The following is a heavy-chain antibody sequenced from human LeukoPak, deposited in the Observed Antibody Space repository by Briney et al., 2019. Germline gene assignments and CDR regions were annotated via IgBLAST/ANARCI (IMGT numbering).Heavy chain of an antibody. D-gene: IGHD6-19*01. Sequence: PGRSLRLSCAASGFTFSSYGMHWVRQAPGKGLEWVAVISYDGSNKYYADSVKGRFTISRDNSKNTLYLQMNSLRAEDTAVYYCAKDLAVAGGYYFDYWGQGTLVTVSS. CDR2: ISYDGSNK. J-gene: IGHJ4*02. CDR3: AKDLAVAGGYYFDY. V-gene: IGHV3-30*18. CDR1: GFTFSSYG.